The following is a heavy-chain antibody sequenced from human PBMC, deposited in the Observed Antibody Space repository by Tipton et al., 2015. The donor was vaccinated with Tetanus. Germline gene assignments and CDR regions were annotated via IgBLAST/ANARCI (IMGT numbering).Heavy chain of an antibody. V-gene: IGHV4-39*01. CDR2: AYYSGST. Sequence: GLVKPSETLSLSCTVSGASVSSGNDYWSWIRQPPGKGLEWIGSAYYSGSTYYNPSLKSRVTISVDTSKNQFSLELSSVTAADTAVYYCAWHLYGYWFDPWGQGALVTVSS. J-gene: IGHJ5*02. D-gene: IGHD5-24*01. CDR3: AWHLYGYWFDP. CDR1: GASVSSGNDY.